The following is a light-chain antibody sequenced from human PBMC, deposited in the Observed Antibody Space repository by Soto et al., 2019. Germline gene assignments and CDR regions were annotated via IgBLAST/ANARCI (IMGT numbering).Light chain of an antibody. V-gene: IGLV2-14*03. CDR2: AVS. Sequence: QSVLTQPASVSGSPGQSITISCSGTSSDIGSYNHVAWYQQFPGKSPKLMIHAVSDRPSGVSDRFSGSKSGITASLTISGLQTEDEADYYCISYTDRQSYLFGTGTKATV. J-gene: IGLJ1*01. CDR3: ISYTDRQSYL. CDR1: SSDIGSYNH.